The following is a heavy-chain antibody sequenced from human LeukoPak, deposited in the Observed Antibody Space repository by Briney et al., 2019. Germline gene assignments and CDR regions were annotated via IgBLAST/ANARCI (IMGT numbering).Heavy chain of an antibody. CDR3: ARHLSLRYCSSTSCYKRYNWFDP. V-gene: IGHV5-51*01. Sequence: GASLKISCKGSGYSFTSYWIGWVRQLPGKGLEWMGIIYPGDSDTRYSPSFQGQVTISADKSISTAYLQWSSLKASDTAMYYCARHLSLRYCSSTSCYKRYNWFDPWGQGTLVTVSS. D-gene: IGHD2-2*02. CDR2: IYPGDSDT. J-gene: IGHJ5*02. CDR1: GYSFTSYW.